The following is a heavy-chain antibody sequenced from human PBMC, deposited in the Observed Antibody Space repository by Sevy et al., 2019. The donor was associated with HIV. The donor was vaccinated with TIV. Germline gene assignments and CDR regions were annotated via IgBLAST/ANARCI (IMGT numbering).Heavy chain of an antibody. J-gene: IGHJ4*02. CDR1: GGSISSYY. V-gene: IGHV4-59*08. CDR3: ARQTTVTTGDYYFDY. D-gene: IGHD4-4*01. CDR2: IYYSGST. Sequence: SETLFLTCTVSGGSISSYYWSWIRQPPGKGLEWIGYIYYSGSTNYNPSLKSRVTISVDTSKNQFSLKLSSVTAADTAVYYCARQTTVTTGDYYFDYWGQGTLVTVSS.